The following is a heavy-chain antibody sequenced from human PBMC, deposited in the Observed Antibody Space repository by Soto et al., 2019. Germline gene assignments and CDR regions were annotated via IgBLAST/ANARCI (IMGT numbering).Heavy chain of an antibody. J-gene: IGHJ6*02. CDR2: INPSGGST. CDR1: GYTFTIYY. V-gene: IGHV1-46*01. CDR3: ARGSPTIFGVVTLGGMEV. Sequence: ASVKVSCKASGYTFTIYYMHWVRQAPGQGLEWMGIINPSGGSTSYAQKYQGRVTMTRDTTTSTVYMELSTLRSEDTAVYYCARGSPTIFGVVTLGGMEVWGQGTTGSV. D-gene: IGHD3-3*01.